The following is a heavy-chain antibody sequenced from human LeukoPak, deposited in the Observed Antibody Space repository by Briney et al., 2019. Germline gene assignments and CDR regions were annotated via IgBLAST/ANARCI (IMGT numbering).Heavy chain of an antibody. Sequence: ASVKVSCKASGYTFTGYYMHWVRQAPGQGLEWMGWINPNSGGTNYAQKFQGRVTMTRDTSISTAYMELSRLRSDDTAVYYCARGASRYDFWSGYYTEVDYWGQGTLVTVSS. D-gene: IGHD3-3*01. CDR3: ARGASRYDFWSGYYTEVDY. CDR1: GYTFTGYY. J-gene: IGHJ4*02. CDR2: INPNSGGT. V-gene: IGHV1-2*02.